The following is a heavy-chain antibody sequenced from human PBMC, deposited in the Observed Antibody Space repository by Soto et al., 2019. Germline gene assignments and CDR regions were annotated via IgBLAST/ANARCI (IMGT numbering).Heavy chain of an antibody. CDR3: AQDGRGGRFFEY. CDR1: GFTFSSYG. D-gene: IGHD1-26*01. Sequence: QVQLVESGGGVVQPGRSLRLSCADSGFTFSSYGMHWVRQAPGKGLEWVAVRSYDGSNKYYADSVKGRFTISRDNSKNRGYRQMNSLRAEDTAVYYCAQDGRGGRFFEYWGQGTLVTVSS. J-gene: IGHJ4*02. V-gene: IGHV3-30*18. CDR2: RSYDGSNK.